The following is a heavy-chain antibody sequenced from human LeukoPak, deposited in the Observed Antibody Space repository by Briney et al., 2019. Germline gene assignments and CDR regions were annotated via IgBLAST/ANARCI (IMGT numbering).Heavy chain of an antibody. Sequence: PSETLSLTCTVSGDSISGSNYYWGWIRQPPGKGLEWIGNIYYSGSTYYNPSLKSRVTISVDTSKNQFSLKLSSVTAADTAVYYCARDPSIVGAVHWFDPWGQGTLVTVSS. J-gene: IGHJ5*02. V-gene: IGHV4-39*07. CDR1: GDSISGSNYY. CDR2: IYYSGST. CDR3: ARDPSIVGAVHWFDP. D-gene: IGHD1-26*01.